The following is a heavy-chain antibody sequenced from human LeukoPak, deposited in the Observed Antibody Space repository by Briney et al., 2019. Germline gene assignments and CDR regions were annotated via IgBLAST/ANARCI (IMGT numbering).Heavy chain of an antibody. CDR1: GGSISSYY. Sequence: SETLSHTCTVSGGSISSYYWNWIRQPPGKGLEWIGYIYNSGSTNSNPSLKSRVTMSVDTSKNQFSLKLSSVTAADTAVYYCARRGSSSWGDGNDYWGQGTLVTVSS. CDR2: IYNSGST. CDR3: ARRGSSSWGDGNDY. V-gene: IGHV4-59*08. D-gene: IGHD6-13*01. J-gene: IGHJ4*02.